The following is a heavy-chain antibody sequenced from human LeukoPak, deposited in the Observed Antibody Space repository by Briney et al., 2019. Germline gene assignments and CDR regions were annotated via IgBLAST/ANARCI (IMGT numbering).Heavy chain of an antibody. Sequence: ASVRVSCKASGYTFTSYFVHWVRQAPGQGLEWVGIINPSGGSTSYTQKFQGRVTMTRDTSTSTVYMELSSLRSEDTAVYYCARGSNWRFDYWGQGTLVTVSS. V-gene: IGHV1-46*01. CDR3: ARGSNWRFDY. D-gene: IGHD7-27*01. CDR2: INPSGGST. J-gene: IGHJ4*02. CDR1: GYTFTSYF.